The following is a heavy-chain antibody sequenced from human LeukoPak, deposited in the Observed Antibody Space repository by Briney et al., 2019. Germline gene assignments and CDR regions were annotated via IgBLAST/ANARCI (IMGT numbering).Heavy chain of an antibody. V-gene: IGHV3-30*02. CDR1: GFTFSNYG. D-gene: IGHD5-18*01. CDR3: AKDHSQNFDY. J-gene: IGHJ4*02. Sequence: GGSLRLSCAASGFTFSNYGMHWVRQAPGKGLEWVAFLRRDGSDKYYADSVKGRLTISRDNSKNTVYLQMNSLRPEDTAVYYCAKDHSQNFDYWGQGTLVTVSS. CDR2: LRRDGSDK.